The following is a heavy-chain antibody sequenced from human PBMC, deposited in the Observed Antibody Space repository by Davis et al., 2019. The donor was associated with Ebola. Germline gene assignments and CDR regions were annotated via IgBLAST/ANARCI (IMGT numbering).Heavy chain of an antibody. CDR3: AREGNYYYNAMDV. Sequence: PSETLSLTCSVSGGSISNYYWSWIRQPAEKGLEGIGRIYASGSTDYNPSLKSRVTMSVDTSKNQFSLKLSSVTAADTAVYYCAREGNYYYNAMDVWGQGTTITVSS. J-gene: IGHJ6*02. V-gene: IGHV4-4*07. CDR1: GGSISNYY. CDR2: IYASGST.